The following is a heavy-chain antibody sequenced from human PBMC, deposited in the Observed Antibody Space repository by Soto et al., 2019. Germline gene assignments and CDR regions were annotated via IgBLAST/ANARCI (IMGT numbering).Heavy chain of an antibody. D-gene: IGHD6-13*01. V-gene: IGHV4-30-4*01. J-gene: IGHJ1*01. CDR1: GGSISSGDYY. Sequence: SETLSLTCTVSGGSISSGDYYWSWIRQPPGKGLEWIGYIYYSGSTYYNPSLKSRVTISVDTSKNQFSLKLSSVTAADTAVYYCARSFSSPADEYFQHWGQGTLVTVSS. CDR3: ARSFSSPADEYFQH. CDR2: IYYSGST.